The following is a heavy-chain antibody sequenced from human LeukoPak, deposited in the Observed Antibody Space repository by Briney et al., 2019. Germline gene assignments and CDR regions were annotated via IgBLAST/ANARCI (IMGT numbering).Heavy chain of an antibody. V-gene: IGHV4-39*07. Sequence: SETLSLTCTVSGGSISSSSYYWGWIRQPPGKGLEWIGSIYYSGSTYYNPSLKSRVTISVDTSKNQFSLNLSSVTAADTAVYYCARVGAAGTIHYFDYWGQGILVTVSS. J-gene: IGHJ4*02. CDR1: GGSISSSSYY. CDR2: IYYSGST. D-gene: IGHD6-13*01. CDR3: ARVGAAGTIHYFDY.